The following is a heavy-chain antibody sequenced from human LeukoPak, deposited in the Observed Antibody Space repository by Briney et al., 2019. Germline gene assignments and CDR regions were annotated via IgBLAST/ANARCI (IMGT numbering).Heavy chain of an antibody. J-gene: IGHJ6*03. D-gene: IGHD2-21*02. CDR1: GFTFSSYS. CDR3: ARDWAVTAYYYYYMDV. CDR2: ISSSSSTI. Sequence: PGGSLRLSCAASGFTFSSYSMNWVRQAPGKGLEWVSYISSSSSTIYYADSVKGRFTISRDNAKNSLYLQMNSLRAEDTAVYYCARDWAVTAYYYYYMDVWGKGTTVTVSS. V-gene: IGHV3-48*01.